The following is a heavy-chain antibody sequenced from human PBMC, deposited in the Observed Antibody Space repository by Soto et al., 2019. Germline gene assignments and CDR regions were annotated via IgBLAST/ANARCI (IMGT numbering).Heavy chain of an antibody. Sequence: SATRSLTWTVSGGSISSYYWSWIRQPPGKGLDWIGYIYYTGRTNYNPSLKSRVTMSLATSKNQFSLKLDSVTAADTAIYYCAGMPVTTTNCLDPWGQGTLVTVSS. D-gene: IGHD3-22*01. CDR1: GGSISSYY. CDR3: AGMPVTTTNCLDP. J-gene: IGHJ5*02. CDR2: IYYTGRT. V-gene: IGHV4-59*01.